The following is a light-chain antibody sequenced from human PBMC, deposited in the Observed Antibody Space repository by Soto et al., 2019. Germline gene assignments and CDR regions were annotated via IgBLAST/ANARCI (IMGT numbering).Light chain of an antibody. V-gene: IGKV1-5*01. Sequence: DIQMTQSPSTLSAFVGDRVTITCRASQSISSWLAWYQQKPGKAPKLLIYDASSLESGVPSRFSGSGSGTEFTLTISSLQPDDFATYYCQQYNSYPGTFGQGTKVDIK. CDR3: QQYNSYPGT. J-gene: IGKJ1*01. CDR1: QSISSW. CDR2: DAS.